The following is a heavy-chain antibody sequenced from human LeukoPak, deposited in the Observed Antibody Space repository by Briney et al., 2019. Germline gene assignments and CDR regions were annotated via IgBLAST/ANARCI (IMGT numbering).Heavy chain of an antibody. D-gene: IGHD6-13*01. CDR2: INPNSGGT. CDR3: ARERGGYWPHYYFDY. J-gene: IGHJ4*02. Sequence: ASVKVSCKASGYTFTGYYMHWVRQAPGQGLEWMGWINPNSGGTNYAQKFQGRVTMTRDTSISTAYMELSRLRSDDTAVYYCARERGGYWPHYYFDYWGQGTLVTVSS. V-gene: IGHV1-2*02. CDR1: GYTFTGYY.